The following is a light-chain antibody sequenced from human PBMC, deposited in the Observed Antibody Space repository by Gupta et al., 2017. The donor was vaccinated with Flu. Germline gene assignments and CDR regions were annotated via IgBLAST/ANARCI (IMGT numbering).Light chain of an antibody. CDR2: EVS. CDR3: SSYTSSSTLV. CDR1: SNDVGGYNY. Sequence: QSALTQPAPVSVSPGQTITISSTDTSNDVGGYNYVSWYQQHPGKAPKLMIYEVSNRPSGVSNRFSGSKSGNTASRTIAGLQAEDEADYYCSSYTSSSTLVFGTGTKVTVL. V-gene: IGLV2-14*01. J-gene: IGLJ1*01.